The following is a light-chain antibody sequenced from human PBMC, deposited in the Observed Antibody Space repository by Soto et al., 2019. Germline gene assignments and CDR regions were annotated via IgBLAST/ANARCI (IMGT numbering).Light chain of an antibody. CDR3: QQYGGAPRT. CDR2: DAS. V-gene: IGKV3-20*01. J-gene: IGKJ1*01. Sequence: EIVMTQSPATLSVSPGGRATLSCRASQSISDTLAWYQQKRGQAPRLLIHDASSRATGIPDRFSGSGSGKDFTLTISRLEPEEFPVYYCQQYGGAPRTFGQRRKVDIX. CDR1: QSISDT.